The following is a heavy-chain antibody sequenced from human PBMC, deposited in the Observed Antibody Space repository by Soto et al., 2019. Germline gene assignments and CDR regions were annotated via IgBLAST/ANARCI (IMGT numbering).Heavy chain of an antibody. CDR1: GGTFSSYA. V-gene: IGHV1-69*01. D-gene: IGHD2-15*01. CDR3: ARGSVVVVAAIRDYYYGMDV. CDR2: IIPILGTA. J-gene: IGHJ6*02. Sequence: QVQLVQSGAEVKKPGSSVKVSCKASGGTFSSYAISWVRQAPGQGLEWMGGIIPILGTANYAQKFQGRVTITADESTSTAYMELSSLRSEDTAVYYCARGSVVVVAAIRDYYYGMDVWGQGTTVTVSS.